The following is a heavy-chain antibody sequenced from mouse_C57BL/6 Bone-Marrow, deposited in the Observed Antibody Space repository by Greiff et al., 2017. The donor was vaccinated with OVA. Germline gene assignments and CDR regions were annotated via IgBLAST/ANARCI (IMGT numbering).Heavy chain of an antibody. Sequence: QVQLKQPGAELVKPGASVKMSCKASGYTFTSYWITWVKQRPGQGLEWIGDIYPGSGSTNYHETFKSKATLTVDTSSSTAYMQLSSLTSEDSAVYYCARSGDGYHFDYWGQGTTLTVSS. V-gene: IGHV1-55*01. D-gene: IGHD2-3*01. J-gene: IGHJ2*01. CDR1: GYTFTSYW. CDR3: ARSGDGYHFDY. CDR2: IYPGSGST.